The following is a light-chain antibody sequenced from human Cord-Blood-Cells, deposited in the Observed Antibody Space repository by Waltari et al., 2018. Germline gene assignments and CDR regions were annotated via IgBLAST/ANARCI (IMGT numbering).Light chain of an antibody. CDR3: QQYYSTPRT. Sequence: DIVMTQSPDSLAVSLGERATINCKSSQSVLYSSNNKNYLAWYQQKPGQPPKLLIYWASTRESGVPDRFSGSGSGTDFTLTINSLQAEDVAVYYCQQYYSTPRTFGQGT. CDR2: WAS. J-gene: IGKJ1*01. CDR1: QSVLYSSNNKNY. V-gene: IGKV4-1*01.